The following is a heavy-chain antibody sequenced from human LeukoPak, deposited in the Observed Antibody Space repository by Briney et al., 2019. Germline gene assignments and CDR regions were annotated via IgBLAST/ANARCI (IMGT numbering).Heavy chain of an antibody. CDR2: INHSGST. D-gene: IGHD1-1*01. CDR1: GGSFSGYY. J-gene: IGHJ4*02. CDR3: ARVNINNWHSCDY. Sequence: PSETLSLTCAVYGGSFSGYYWSWIRQPPGKGLEWIGEINHSGSTNYNPSLKSRVTISVDTSKKQFSLKLSSVTAADTAVYYCARVNINNWHSCDYWGQGTLVTVSS. V-gene: IGHV4-34*01.